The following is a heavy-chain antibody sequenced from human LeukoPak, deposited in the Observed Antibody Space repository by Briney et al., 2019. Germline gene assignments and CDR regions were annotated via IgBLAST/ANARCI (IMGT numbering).Heavy chain of an antibody. Sequence: PSETLSLTCTVSGGSISSYYWSWIRQPPGKGLEWIGYIYYSGSTNYNPSLKSRVTISVDTSKNQFSLKLSSVTAADTAVYYCARDLPDMDVWGQGTTVTVSS. CDR3: ARDLPDMDV. CDR2: IYYSGST. J-gene: IGHJ6*02. CDR1: GGSISSYY. V-gene: IGHV4-59*12.